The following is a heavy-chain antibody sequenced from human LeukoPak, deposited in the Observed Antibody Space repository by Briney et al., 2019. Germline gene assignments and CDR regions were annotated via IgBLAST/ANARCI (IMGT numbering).Heavy chain of an antibody. CDR1: GFSISGHW. Sequence: GGSLRLFCTASGFSISGHWQTWVRQTPGKGLEWVAHINADGSEKSYVGSVKGRFTISKDSVENSVTLQMNSVRVEDTAVYYCGRGHYGLDVWGQGATVTVSS. J-gene: IGHJ6*02. CDR3: GRGHYGLDV. CDR2: INADGSEK. V-gene: IGHV3-7*01.